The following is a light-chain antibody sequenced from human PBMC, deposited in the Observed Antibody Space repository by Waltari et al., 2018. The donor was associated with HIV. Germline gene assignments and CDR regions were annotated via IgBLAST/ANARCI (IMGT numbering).Light chain of an antibody. V-gene: IGLV2-23*02. J-gene: IGLJ1*01. CDR1: NLAVRSHEH. CDR2: EVS. CDR3: CSYAGSSTHV. Sequence: APPHPAPQSGTPGQSITISCTGSNLAVRSHEHAIWYQKHPDKAPKLMIYEVSKRPSGVSNRFSGSKSGNTASLTISGLQAEDEADYYCCSYAGSSTHVFGGGTKVTVL.